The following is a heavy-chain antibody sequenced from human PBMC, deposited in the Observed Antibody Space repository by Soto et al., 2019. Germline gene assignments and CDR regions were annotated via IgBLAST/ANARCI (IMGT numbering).Heavy chain of an antibody. V-gene: IGHV3-48*01. CDR3: ARDSSHCSGGTCYVDS. CDR1: GFAFSTYS. Sequence: GGSLRLSCAASGFAFSTYSMNWVRQTPGKGLEWVSYVSSSSSTVYYADSVKGRFTVSRDNAKNSLYLQMNSLRAEDTAIYYCARDSSHCSGGTCYVDSWGQGTLVTVSS. CDR2: VSSSSSTV. D-gene: IGHD2-15*01. J-gene: IGHJ4*02.